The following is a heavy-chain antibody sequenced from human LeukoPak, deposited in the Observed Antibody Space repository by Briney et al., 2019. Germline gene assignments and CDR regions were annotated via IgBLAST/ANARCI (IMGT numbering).Heavy chain of an antibody. J-gene: IGHJ6*04. D-gene: IGHD2-2*01. CDR1: GYSISSGYY. Sequence: SETLSLTCAVSGYSISSGYYWGWIRQPPGKGLEWIGSIYHSGSTYYNPSLKSRVTISVDTSKNQFSLKLSSVTAADTAVYYCARGHCSSTSCYYYYGMDVWGKGTTVTVSS. CDR2: IYHSGST. CDR3: ARGHCSSTSCYYYYGMDV. V-gene: IGHV4-38-2*01.